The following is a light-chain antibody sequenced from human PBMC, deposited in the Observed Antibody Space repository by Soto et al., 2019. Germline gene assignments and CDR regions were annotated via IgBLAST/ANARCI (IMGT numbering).Light chain of an antibody. CDR1: PCVSSIY. CDR2: GAS. Sequence: EIVLTQSPGTLFLSPGERATLSCLARPCVSSIYFAWYQQKPGQAPRLLIYGASSRATCIPDRFSGSGSGTDFTLNISRREPEDVAVYYCQQNGRAPPLTCGGGTKVEI. CDR3: QQNGRAPPLT. V-gene: IGKV3-20*01. J-gene: IGKJ4*02.